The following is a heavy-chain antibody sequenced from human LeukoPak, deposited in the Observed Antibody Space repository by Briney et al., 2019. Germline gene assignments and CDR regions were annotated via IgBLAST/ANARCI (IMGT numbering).Heavy chain of an antibody. J-gene: IGHJ6*02. Sequence: GSLLLSCAASGFTFSSYGMRWGRPAPGKGLERVAVISYDGSNKYYADTGKGRLTISRDNSKNTLYLQMNSLRAEDTAVYYCAKDFRPIAIFGVVSWYHGMDVWGQGTTVTVSS. D-gene: IGHD3-3*01. V-gene: IGHV3-30*18. CDR1: GFTFSSYG. CDR3: AKDFRPIAIFGVVSWYHGMDV. CDR2: ISYDGSNK.